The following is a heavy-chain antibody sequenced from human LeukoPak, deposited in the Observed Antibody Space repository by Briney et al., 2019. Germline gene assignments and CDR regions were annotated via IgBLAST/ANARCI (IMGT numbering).Heavy chain of an antibody. CDR2: ISYDGSNK. CDR1: GFTFSSYG. V-gene: IGHV3-30*18. J-gene: IGHJ6*02. Sequence: GWSLRLSCEASGFTFSSYGMHWVRQAPGKGLERVAVISYDGSNKYYADSVKGRFTISRDNSKNTLYLQMNSRRAEDTAVYDCAKEIRGDYYYYDGMDVWGQGTTVTVSS. CDR3: AKEIRGDYYYYDGMDV. D-gene: IGHD3-3*01.